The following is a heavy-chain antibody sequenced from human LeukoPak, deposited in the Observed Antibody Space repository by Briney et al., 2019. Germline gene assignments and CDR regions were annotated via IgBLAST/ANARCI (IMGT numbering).Heavy chain of an antibody. V-gene: IGHV3-30*02. CDR2: IRYDGSNK. CDR3: ARVRVPVWFGLIDI. CDR1: GFTFSSYG. Sequence: GGSLRLSCAASGFTFSSYGMHWVRQAPGKGLEWVAFIRYDGSNKYYADSVKGRFTISRDNSKNTLYLQMNSLRAEDTAVYYCARVRVPVWFGLIDIWGQGTMVTVSS. J-gene: IGHJ3*02. D-gene: IGHD3-10*01.